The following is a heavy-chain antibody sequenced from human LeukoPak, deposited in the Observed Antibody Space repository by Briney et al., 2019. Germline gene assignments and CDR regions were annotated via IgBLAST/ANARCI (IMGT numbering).Heavy chain of an antibody. D-gene: IGHD5-18*01. CDR2: INRDGSST. CDR3: ARGGGYSYGSFDY. J-gene: IGHJ4*02. Sequence: GGSLRLSCAASGIIFSNYWMHWVRQAPGKGLVWVSRINRDGSSTSYADSVKGRFTISRDNAKNTLYLQMNSLRAEDTAVYYCARGGGYSYGSFDYWGRGTPVTVSS. CDR1: GIIFSNYW. V-gene: IGHV3-74*01.